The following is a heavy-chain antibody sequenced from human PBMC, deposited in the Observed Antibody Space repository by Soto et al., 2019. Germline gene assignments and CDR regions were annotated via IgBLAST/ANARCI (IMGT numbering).Heavy chain of an antibody. CDR1: GGSSTFYY. J-gene: IGHJ5*02. CDR3: AREESSWPYTPNWFAP. V-gene: IGHV4-4*07. CDR2: ISSTGNT. Sequence: SETLSLTCTVSGGSSTFYYWSWIRQPAGKGLEWIGRISSTGNTNYNPSLNSRVTMSLDTSKKKISLNMRSVTAADTAVYFCAREESSWPYTPNWFAPWGQGTLVTVSS.